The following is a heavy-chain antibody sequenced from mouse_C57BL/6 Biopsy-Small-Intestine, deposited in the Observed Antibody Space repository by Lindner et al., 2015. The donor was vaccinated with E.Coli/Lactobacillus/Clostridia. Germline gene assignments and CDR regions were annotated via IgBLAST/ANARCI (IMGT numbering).Heavy chain of an antibody. CDR1: GYTFTGYW. CDR3: ARLFGYVMDY. CDR2: ILPGSGST. V-gene: IGHV1-9*01. J-gene: IGHJ4*01. Sequence: VQLQESGAELMKPGASVKLSCKATGYTFTGYWIEWVKQSPGHGLEWIGEILPGSGSTTYSEKFQGKATFTTDTSSNTAYMQLSSLTTEVSAIYYCARLFGYVMDYWGQGTSVTVSS.